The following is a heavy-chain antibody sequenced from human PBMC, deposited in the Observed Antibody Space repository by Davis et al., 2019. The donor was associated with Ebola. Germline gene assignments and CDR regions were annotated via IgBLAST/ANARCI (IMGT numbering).Heavy chain of an antibody. V-gene: IGHV3-23*01. CDR1: GFTFSSYA. Sequence: GESLKISCAASGFTFSSYAMSWVRQAPGKGLEWVSAISGSGGSTYYADSVKGRFTISRDNSKNTLYLQMNSLRAEDTAVYYCAKSAAAVYAFDIWGQGTMVTVSS. CDR3: AKSAAAVYAFDI. CDR2: ISGSGGST. J-gene: IGHJ3*02. D-gene: IGHD6-13*01.